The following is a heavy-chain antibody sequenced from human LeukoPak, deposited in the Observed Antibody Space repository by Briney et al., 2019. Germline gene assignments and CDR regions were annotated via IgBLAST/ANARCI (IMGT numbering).Heavy chain of an antibody. J-gene: IGHJ5*02. CDR2: LNPNSGNR. CDR3: ARGNMIRFGGVS. V-gene: IGHV1-8*01. D-gene: IGHD3-16*01. CDR1: GYTFINYD. Sequence: ASVKVSCKASGYTFINYDINWVRQAPGQGLEWIGWLNPNSGNRGFARKFQDRVTLTRDTSISTVYMDLYSLTSEDTAVYYCARGNMIRFGGVSWGQGSLVTVSS.